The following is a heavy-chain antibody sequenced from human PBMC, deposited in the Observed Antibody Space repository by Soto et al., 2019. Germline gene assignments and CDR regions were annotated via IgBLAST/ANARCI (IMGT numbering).Heavy chain of an antibody. CDR3: ARGRPHYYDSSRYSLKFDY. Sequence: LSLTCTVSGGSISSGGYYWSWIRQHPGKGLEWIGYIYYSGSTYYNPSLKSRVTISVDTSKNQFSLKLSSVTAADTAVYYCARGRPHYYDSSRYSLKFDYWGQGTLVTVSS. V-gene: IGHV4-31*03. CDR2: IYYSGST. CDR1: GGSISSGGYY. J-gene: IGHJ4*02. D-gene: IGHD3-22*01.